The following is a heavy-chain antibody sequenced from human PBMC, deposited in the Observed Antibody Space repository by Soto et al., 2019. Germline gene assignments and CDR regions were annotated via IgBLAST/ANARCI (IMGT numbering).Heavy chain of an antibody. J-gene: IGHJ4*02. Sequence: SETLSLTCTVSSASISSADYYWSWIRQHPGKGLEWIAYIYYSGSTSYNTSLKSQVIISMDTSRDQFSLTLTSVTAADTAVYYCARHYSSGWDYFDYWGQGTLVTVSS. V-gene: IGHV4-31*01. CDR3: ARHYSSGWDYFDY. CDR1: SASISSADYY. CDR2: IYYSGST. D-gene: IGHD6-19*01.